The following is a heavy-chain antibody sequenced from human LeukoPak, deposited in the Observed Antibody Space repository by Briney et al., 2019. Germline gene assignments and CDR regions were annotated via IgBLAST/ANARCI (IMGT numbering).Heavy chain of an antibody. V-gene: IGHV3-66*01. D-gene: IGHD3-22*01. CDR3: AREGRLTDYYDSSGYYYFDY. CDR2: IYSGGST. Sequence: GGSLRLSCAASGFTVSNNYMSWVRQAPGKGLEWVSVIYSGGSTYYADSVKGRFTISRDNSKNTLYLQMNSLRAEDTAVYYCAREGRLTDYYDSSGYYYFDYWGQGTLVTVSS. CDR1: GFTVSNNY. J-gene: IGHJ4*02.